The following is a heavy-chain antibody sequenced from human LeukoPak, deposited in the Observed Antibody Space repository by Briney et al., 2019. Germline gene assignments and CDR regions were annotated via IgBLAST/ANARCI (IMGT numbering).Heavy chain of an antibody. J-gene: IGHJ3*02. D-gene: IGHD4-17*01. CDR2: ISSSSSTI. CDR1: GFTFSSYS. Sequence: GGSLRLSCAASGFTFSSYSMNWVRQAPGKGLEWVSYISSSSSTIYYADSVKGRFTISRDNAKNSLYLQMSSLKAEDTAVYYCARDSMTVTTPDAFDIWGQGTMVTVSS. V-gene: IGHV3-48*01. CDR3: ARDSMTVTTPDAFDI.